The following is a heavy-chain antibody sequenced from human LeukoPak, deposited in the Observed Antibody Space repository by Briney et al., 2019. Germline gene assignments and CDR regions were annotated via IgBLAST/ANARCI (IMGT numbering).Heavy chain of an antibody. V-gene: IGHV3-74*01. CDR1: GFTFKLYW. Sequence: GGSLKLSCAASGFTFKLYWMHWVRQVPGKGPVWVARINDDGSDTVYADSVKGRFTISRDDAKNMLFLQMNSLRGEDTAVYHCVRGGPSTWSWGQGTLVTVSS. CDR3: VRGGPSTWS. CDR2: INDDGSDT. D-gene: IGHD2-15*01. J-gene: IGHJ5*02.